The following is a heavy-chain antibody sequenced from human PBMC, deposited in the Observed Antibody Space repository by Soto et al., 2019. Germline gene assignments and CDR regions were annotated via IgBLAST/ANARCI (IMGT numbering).Heavy chain of an antibody. D-gene: IGHD6-6*01. V-gene: IGHV3-30*18. J-gene: IGHJ4*02. CDR1: GFTFSSYA. CDR3: EKGLGTFIAAPFDY. CDR2: ISYDGSNK. Sequence: PGGSLGLSCAASGFTFSSYAMHWVRQAAGKGLEWVGVISYDGSNKYYADSVKGRFTISRDNSKNTLYLQMKSLRAEDTAVYYCEKGLGTFIAAPFDYWGQGTLVTVSS.